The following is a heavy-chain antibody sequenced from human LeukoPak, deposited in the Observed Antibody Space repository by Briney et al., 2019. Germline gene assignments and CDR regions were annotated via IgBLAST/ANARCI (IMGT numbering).Heavy chain of an antibody. CDR3: ARCSGGSCYFANDY. Sequence: ASVKVSCKASGYTFSTYPINWVRQAPGQGLGWMGWINTNTGSPTYAQGLTGRFVFSLDTSVSTAFLQINSLKAEDTAVYYCARCSGGSCYFANDYWGQGTLVTVSP. V-gene: IGHV7-4-1*02. CDR2: INTNTGSP. CDR1: GYTFSTYP. D-gene: IGHD2-15*01. J-gene: IGHJ4*02.